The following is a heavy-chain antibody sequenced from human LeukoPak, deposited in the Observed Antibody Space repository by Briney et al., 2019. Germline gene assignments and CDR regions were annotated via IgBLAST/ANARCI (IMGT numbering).Heavy chain of an antibody. J-gene: IGHJ5*02. CDR1: GESLNGHY. CDR3: AKNGQSGFSFDP. Sequence: SETLSLTCAVYGESLNGHYWSWIRQSPGKGLEWIGEGNDGGGTKFNPSLKSRVTISADTSKNQFSLKLSSATAADTAVYHCAKNGQSGFSFDPWGQGTRVTVSS. CDR2: GNDGGGT. V-gene: IGHV4-34*01. D-gene: IGHD1-26*01.